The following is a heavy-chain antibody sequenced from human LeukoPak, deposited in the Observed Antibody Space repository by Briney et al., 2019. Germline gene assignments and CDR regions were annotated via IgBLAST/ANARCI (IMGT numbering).Heavy chain of an antibody. D-gene: IGHD3-9*01. J-gene: IGHJ4*02. V-gene: IGHV3-11*06. CDR1: GFTFSDYY. CDR3: ARGPIYDILTGYYISYFDY. Sequence: GGSLRLSCAASGFTFSDYYMSWIRQAPGKGLEWVSYISSSSYTNYADSVKGRFTISRDNAKNSLYLQMNSLRAEDTAVYYCARGPIYDILTGYYISYFDYWGQGTLVTVSS. CDR2: ISSSSYT.